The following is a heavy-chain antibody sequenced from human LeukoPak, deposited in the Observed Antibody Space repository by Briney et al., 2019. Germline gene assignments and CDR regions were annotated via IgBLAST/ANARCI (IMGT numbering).Heavy chain of an antibody. D-gene: IGHD6-19*01. CDR2: ISGSGGST. CDR3: AKDVYSSGWYYFDY. Sequence: GGSLRLSCAASGFTFSSYAMSWVRQAPGKGLEWDSAISGSGGSTYYADSVKGRFTISRDNSKNTLYLQMNSLRAEDTAVYYCAKDVYSSGWYYFDYWGQETLVTVSS. J-gene: IGHJ4*02. V-gene: IGHV3-23*01. CDR1: GFTFSSYA.